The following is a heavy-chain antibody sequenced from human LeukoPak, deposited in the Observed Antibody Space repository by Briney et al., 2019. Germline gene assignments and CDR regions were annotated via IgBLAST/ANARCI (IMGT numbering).Heavy chain of an antibody. V-gene: IGHV3-30*04. J-gene: IGHJ4*02. D-gene: IGHD6-13*01. CDR2: ISYDGSNK. Sequence: GRSLRLSCAASGFTFSSYAMHWVRQAPGKGLEWVAVISYDGSNKYYADSVKGRFTISRDNSKNTLYLQMNSLRAEDTAVYYCAKVAGIAAAGTLGFLSVWGQGTLVTVSS. CDR1: GFTFSSYA. CDR3: AKVAGIAAAGTLGFLSV.